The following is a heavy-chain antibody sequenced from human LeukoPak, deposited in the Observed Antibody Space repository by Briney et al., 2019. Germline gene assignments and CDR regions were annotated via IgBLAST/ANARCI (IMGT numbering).Heavy chain of an antibody. CDR2: ISHNSRTM. CDR3: VRGYPLGVATFDS. D-gene: IGHD3-10*01. Sequence: PLGSLRLSCAASGFTFSSYSMNWVRQAPGKGLEWVSYISHNSRTMHYADSVKGRLTISRDDAKNSLFLQMNSLRDEDTAVYYCVRGYPLGVATFDSWGQGTLVIVSS. CDR1: GFTFSSYS. J-gene: IGHJ4*02. V-gene: IGHV3-48*02.